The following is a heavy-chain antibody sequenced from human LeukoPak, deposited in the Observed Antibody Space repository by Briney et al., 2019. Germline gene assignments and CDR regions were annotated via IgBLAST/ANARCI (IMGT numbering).Heavy chain of an antibody. D-gene: IGHD6-19*01. CDR1: GGSISSNSYY. CDR2: IYYSGST. J-gene: IGHJ4*02. Sequence: PSETLSLTCAVSGGSISSNSYYWGWIRQPPGKGLEWIGSIYYSGSTYYNPSLKSRVTISVDTSKNQFSLKLSSVTAADTAVYYCASMLLRSGWYDYWGQGTLVTVSS. V-gene: IGHV4-39*07. CDR3: ASMLLRSGWYDY.